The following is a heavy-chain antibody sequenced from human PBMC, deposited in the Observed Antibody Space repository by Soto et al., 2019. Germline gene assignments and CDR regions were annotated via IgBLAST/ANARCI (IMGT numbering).Heavy chain of an antibody. CDR3: ARYIPGVRYYCMDV. J-gene: IGHJ6*02. Sequence: PGGSLRLSCAASGFTFSSYAMKWVRQAPGKGLEWVSLIGESGTPTYYADSVKGRFTISRDNSGNTLFLEMYSLRAEDTAVYYCARYIPGVRYYCMDVWGQGTTVTGS. V-gene: IGHV3-23*01. CDR2: IGESGTPT. CDR1: GFTFSSYA. D-gene: IGHD2-2*01.